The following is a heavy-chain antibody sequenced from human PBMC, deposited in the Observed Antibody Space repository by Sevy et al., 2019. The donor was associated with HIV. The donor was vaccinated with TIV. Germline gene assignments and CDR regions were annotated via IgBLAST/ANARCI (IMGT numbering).Heavy chain of an antibody. Sequence: SGPTLVKPTQTLTLTCTFSGFSLSTSGVGVGWIRQPPGKALEWLALIYWNDDKRYSPSLKSRLTITKDTSKNQVVLTMTSTDPVDTATYYCAHSGSSSSWNDAFDIWGQGTMVPVSS. J-gene: IGHJ3*02. V-gene: IGHV2-5*01. CDR2: IYWNDDK. CDR1: GFSLSTSGVG. CDR3: AHSGSSSSWNDAFDI. D-gene: IGHD6-13*01.